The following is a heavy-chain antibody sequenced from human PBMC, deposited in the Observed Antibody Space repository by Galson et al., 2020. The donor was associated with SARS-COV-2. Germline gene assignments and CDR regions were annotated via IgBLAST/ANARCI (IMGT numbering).Heavy chain of an antibody. CDR3: ARVGAVAGRDLARLAFFDY. D-gene: IGHD6-19*01. J-gene: IGHJ4*02. V-gene: IGHV1-18*01. Sequence: ASVKVSCKASGYTFTSYGISWVRQAPGQGLEWMGWISAYNGNTNYAQKLQGRVTMTTDTSTSTAYMELRSLRSDDTAVYYCARVGAVAGRDLARLAFFDYWGQGTLVTVSS. CDR1: GYTFTSYG. CDR2: ISAYNGNT.